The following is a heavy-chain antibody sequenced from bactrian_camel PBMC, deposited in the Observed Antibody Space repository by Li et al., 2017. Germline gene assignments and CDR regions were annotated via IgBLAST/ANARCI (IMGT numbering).Heavy chain of an antibody. D-gene: IGHD3*01. V-gene: IGHV3S53*01. CDR1: TSTYSDVC. J-gene: IGHJ4*01. CDR2: IDSDGIT. Sequence: QLVESGGGSVQAGGSLRLSCTASTSTYSDVCMGWFRQAPGKEREGVAAIDSDGITSYADSVKGRFNISKDNAKNTVYLQMDSLKPEDTAMYYCVVDYEFCLAYSMPKATYWGQGTQVTVS. CDR3: VVDYEFCLAYSMPKATY.